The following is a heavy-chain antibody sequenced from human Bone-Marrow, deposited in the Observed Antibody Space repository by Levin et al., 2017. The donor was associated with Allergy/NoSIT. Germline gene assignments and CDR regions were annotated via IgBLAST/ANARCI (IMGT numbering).Heavy chain of an antibody. D-gene: IGHD3-16*01. J-gene: IGHJ4*02. Sequence: SQTLSLTCAVYGGSFSGYYWSWIRQPPGKGLEWIGEINHSGSTNYNPSLKSRVTISVDTSKNQFSLKLSSVTAADTAVYYCARRGHKGGGSASLDYWGQGTLVTVSS. CDR3: ARRGHKGGGSASLDY. V-gene: IGHV4-34*01. CDR1: GGSFSGYY. CDR2: INHSGST.